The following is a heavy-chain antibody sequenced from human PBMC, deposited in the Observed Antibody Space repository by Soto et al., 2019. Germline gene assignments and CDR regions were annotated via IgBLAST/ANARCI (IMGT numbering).Heavy chain of an antibody. J-gene: IGHJ4*02. CDR2: ISWNSGSI. Sequence: EVQLVESGGGLVQPGRSLRLSCAASGFTFDDYAMHWVRQAPGKGLEWVSGISWNSGSIGYADSVKGRFTISRDNAKNSLYLQMTSLRAEDTALYYCAKDDGVYGDSYFDYWGQGTLVTVSS. V-gene: IGHV3-9*01. D-gene: IGHD4-17*01. CDR3: AKDDGVYGDSYFDY. CDR1: GFTFDDYA.